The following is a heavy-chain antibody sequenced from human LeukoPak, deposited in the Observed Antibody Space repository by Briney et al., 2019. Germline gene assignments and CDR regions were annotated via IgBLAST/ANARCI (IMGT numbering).Heavy chain of an antibody. V-gene: IGHV3-23*01. CDR1: GFTFSGYA. CDR3: AKTFPHKYCSGGTCFLGDSDY. D-gene: IGHD2-15*01. CDR2: ISGSGQNT. J-gene: IGHJ4*02. Sequence: GGSLRLSCEASGFTFSGYAMSWVRQAPGKGPQWVSAISGSGQNTYYTNSLKGRFTISRDNSKNTLYLNMNGLRAEDTAVYYCAKTFPHKYCSGGTCFLGDSDYWGQGTQVIVSS.